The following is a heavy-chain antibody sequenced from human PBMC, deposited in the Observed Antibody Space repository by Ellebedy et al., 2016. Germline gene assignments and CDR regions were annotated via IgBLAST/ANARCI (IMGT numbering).Heavy chain of an antibody. V-gene: IGHV3-7*01. J-gene: IGHJ4*02. D-gene: IGHD4-17*01. CDR3: ATSADRTVTTFRY. Sequence: GESLKISCAASGFTFSSYRMSWVRQAPGKGLEWVANIKQDGSEKYYADSVKGRFTISRDNSKNTLYPQMNSLRAEDTAVYYCATSADRTVTTFRYWGQGTLVTVSS. CDR2: IKQDGSEK. CDR1: GFTFSSYR.